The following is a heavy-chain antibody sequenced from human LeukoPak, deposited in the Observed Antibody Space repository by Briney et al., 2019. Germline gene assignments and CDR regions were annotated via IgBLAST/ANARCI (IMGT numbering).Heavy chain of an antibody. Sequence: SDTLSLTCTVSGDSISISSYFWGWIRQPPGKGLEWIVSIYHSGSTYYNPSLKSRVTMSVDPPKNQFSLKMSSVAAADTAVYYCATLSLGRSVIMVYRFDYWGQGTLVIVSS. CDR3: ATLSLGRSVIMVYRFDY. V-gene: IGHV4-39*01. D-gene: IGHD2-8*01. CDR2: IYHSGST. J-gene: IGHJ4*02. CDR1: GDSISISSYF.